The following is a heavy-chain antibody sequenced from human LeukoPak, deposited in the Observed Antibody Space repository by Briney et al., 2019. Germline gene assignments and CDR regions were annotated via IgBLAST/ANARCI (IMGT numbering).Heavy chain of an antibody. Sequence: SETLSLTCTVSGDSVSSSSYYWSWIRQPPGKGLEWIGYIYYSGSTNYNPLLKSRVTISVDTSKNQFSLKLSSVTAADTAVYYCARKENVYYYFDYWGQGTLVTVSS. D-gene: IGHD3-10*01. CDR2: IYYSGST. CDR3: ARKENVYYYFDY. V-gene: IGHV4-61*01. J-gene: IGHJ4*02. CDR1: GDSVSSSSYY.